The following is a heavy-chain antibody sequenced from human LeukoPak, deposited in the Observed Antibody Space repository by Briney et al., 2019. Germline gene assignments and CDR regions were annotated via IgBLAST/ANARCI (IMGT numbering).Heavy chain of an antibody. V-gene: IGHV3-21*01. Sequence: GGSLRLSCAASGFTFSSYAMSWVRQAPGKGLEWVSSTSSSSSYIYYADSVKGRFTISRDNAKNSLYLQMNSLRAEDTAVYYCASRLRIAAAGSGNNYWGQGTLVTVSS. J-gene: IGHJ4*02. CDR2: TSSSSSYI. D-gene: IGHD6-13*01. CDR1: GFTFSSYA. CDR3: ASRLRIAAAGSGNNY.